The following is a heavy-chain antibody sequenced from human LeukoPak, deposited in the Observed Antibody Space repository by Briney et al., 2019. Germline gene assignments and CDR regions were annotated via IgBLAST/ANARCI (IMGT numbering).Heavy chain of an antibody. V-gene: IGHV1-2*02. Sequence: ASVKVSCKASGYTFTGYYMHWERQAPGQGLEWMGWINPNSGGTNYAQKFQGRVTMTRDTSVSTAYMELSRLRSDDTAVYYCARAKRITMIVVVQGAHNWFDPWGQGTLVTVSS. CDR2: INPNSGGT. CDR3: ARAKRITMIVVVQGAHNWFDP. J-gene: IGHJ5*02. CDR1: GYTFTGYY. D-gene: IGHD3-22*01.